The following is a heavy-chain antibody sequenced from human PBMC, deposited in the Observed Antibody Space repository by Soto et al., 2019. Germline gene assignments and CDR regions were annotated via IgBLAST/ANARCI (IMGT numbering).Heavy chain of an antibody. CDR3: ARGRRVVVPAATYYYGMDV. D-gene: IGHD2-2*01. Sequence: SETLSLTCAVSGGSISSGGYSWSWIRQPPGKGLEWIGYIYHSGSTYYNPSLKSRVTISVDRSKNQFSLKLSSVTAADTAVYYCARGRRVVVPAATYYYGMDVWGQGTTVTVSS. V-gene: IGHV4-30-2*01. CDR1: GGSISSGGYS. J-gene: IGHJ6*02. CDR2: IYHSGST.